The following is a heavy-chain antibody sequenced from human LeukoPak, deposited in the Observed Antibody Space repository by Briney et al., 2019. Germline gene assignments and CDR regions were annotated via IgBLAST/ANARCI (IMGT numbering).Heavy chain of an antibody. CDR2: TNPNDGDT. CDR3: ARANFLYCSSSTCLFDY. V-gene: IGHV1-2*02. CDR1: GYTFTDYY. Sequence: ASVKVSCKASGYTFTDYYMHWVRQAPGQGFEWMGWTNPNDGDTNYAQKFQGRVTMTRDTSISTAHMEVSRLRSDDTAVYYCARANFLYCSSSTCLFDYWGQGTLATVSS. D-gene: IGHD2-2*01. J-gene: IGHJ4*02.